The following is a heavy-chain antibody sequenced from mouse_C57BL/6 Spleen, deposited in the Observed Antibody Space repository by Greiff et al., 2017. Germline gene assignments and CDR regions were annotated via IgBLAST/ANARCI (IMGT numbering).Heavy chain of an antibody. D-gene: IGHD2-4*01. V-gene: IGHV5-16*01. CDR2: INYDGSST. Sequence: EVMLVESEGGLVQPGSSMKLSCTASGFTFSDYYMAWVRQVPEKGLEWVANINYDGSSTYYLDSLKSRFIISRDNAKNILYLQMSSLKSEDTATYYCARDGGLRRGEAMDYWGQGTSVTVSS. CDR1: GFTFSDYY. CDR3: ARDGGLRRGEAMDY. J-gene: IGHJ4*01.